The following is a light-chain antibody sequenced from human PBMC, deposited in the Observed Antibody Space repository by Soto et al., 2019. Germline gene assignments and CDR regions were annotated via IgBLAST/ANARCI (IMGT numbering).Light chain of an antibody. CDR2: EVS. V-gene: IGLV2-23*02. CDR3: SSYAGSSNV. CDR1: ISDVGSHNL. J-gene: IGLJ1*01. Sequence: QSALTQPASVSGSPGQSITISCTGTISDVGSHNLVSWYQQHPGKAPKLIIYEVSERPSGVSSRFSGSKSGNTASLTVSGLQADDEADYYCSSYAGSSNVFGTVTKVIVL.